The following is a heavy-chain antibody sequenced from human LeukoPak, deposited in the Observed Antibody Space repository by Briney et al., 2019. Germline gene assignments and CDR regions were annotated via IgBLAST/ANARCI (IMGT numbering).Heavy chain of an antibody. D-gene: IGHD3-22*01. V-gene: IGHV3-48*01. CDR3: ARGSTYYDSSGQVPFDY. CDR2: ISSSSSSTI. J-gene: IGHJ4*02. CDR1: GFTFSSYA. Sequence: GGSLRLSCAASGFTFSSYAMHWVRQAPGKGLEWVSYISSSSSSTIYYADSVKGRFTISRDNAKNSLYLQMNSLRAEDTAVYYCARGSTYYDSSGQVPFDYWGQGTLVTVSS.